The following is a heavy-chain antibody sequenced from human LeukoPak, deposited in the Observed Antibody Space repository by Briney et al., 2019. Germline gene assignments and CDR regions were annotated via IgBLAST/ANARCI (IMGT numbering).Heavy chain of an antibody. Sequence: SETLSLTCTVSGGSISSGGYYWSWIRQHPGKGLEWIGYIYYSGSTYYNPSLKSRVTISVDTSKNQFSLKLSSVTAADTAVYYCARANYSYGWYAFDIWGQGTMVTVSS. CDR3: ARANYSYGWYAFDI. CDR1: GGSISSGGYY. CDR2: IYYSGST. V-gene: IGHV4-31*03. D-gene: IGHD5-18*01. J-gene: IGHJ3*02.